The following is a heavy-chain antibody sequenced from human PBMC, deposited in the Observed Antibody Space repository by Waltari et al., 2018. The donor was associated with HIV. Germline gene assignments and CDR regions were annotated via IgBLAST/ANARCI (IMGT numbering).Heavy chain of an antibody. Sequence: QVHLVQSGAEVKMPGASVRVSCKTSGYIFTNYGVSWVRQAPGQGLEWLGWVSGYNANTSYAQRRQGRVTLTTDTSTSTAYMELRSLRSDDTAVYYWARGLGGSYYYGVDVWGQGTTVTVS. CDR2: VSGYNANT. CDR3: ARGLGGSYYYGVDV. CDR1: GYIFTNYG. V-gene: IGHV1-18*01. J-gene: IGHJ6*02.